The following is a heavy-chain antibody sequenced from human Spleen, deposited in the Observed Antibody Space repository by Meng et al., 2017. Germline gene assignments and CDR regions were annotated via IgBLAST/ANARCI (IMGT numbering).Heavy chain of an antibody. CDR3: ARARQTAMVVDY. D-gene: IGHD5-18*01. CDR1: GRSFSGYY. J-gene: IGHJ4*02. Sequence: VQLQQCGSFLVKASAILSLACAVYGRSFSGYYWSWIRQPPGKGLEWIGEINHSGSTNYNPSLKSRFTISVDTSKNQFSLKLSSVTAADTAVYYCARARQTAMVVDYWGQGTLVTVSS. CDR2: INHSGST. V-gene: IGHV4-34*01.